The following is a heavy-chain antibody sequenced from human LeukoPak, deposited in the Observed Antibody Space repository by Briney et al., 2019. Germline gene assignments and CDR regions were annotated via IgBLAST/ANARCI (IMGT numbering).Heavy chain of an antibody. CDR3: ARVRSSGLHFYYYYMDV. J-gene: IGHJ6*03. V-gene: IGHV4-61*02. D-gene: IGHD3/OR15-3a*01. CDR2: IYTSGST. Sequence: PSGTLSLTCTVSGGSISSGSYYWSWIRQPAGKGLEWIGRIYTSGSTNYNPSLKSRVTISVDTSKNQFSLKLSSVTAADTAVYYCARVRSSGLHFYYYYMDVWGKGTTVTVSS. CDR1: GGSISSGSYY.